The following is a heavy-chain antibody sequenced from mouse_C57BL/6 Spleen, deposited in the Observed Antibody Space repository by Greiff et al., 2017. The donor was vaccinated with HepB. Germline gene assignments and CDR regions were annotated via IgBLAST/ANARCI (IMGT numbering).Heavy chain of an antibody. D-gene: IGHD2-14*01. CDR3: AREGRYDYAMDY. J-gene: IGHJ4*01. CDR2: INPSNGGT. CDR1: GYTFTSYW. V-gene: IGHV1-53*01. Sequence: QVQLQQSGTELVKPGASVKLSCKASGYTFTSYWMHWVKQRPGQGLEWIGNINPSNGGTNYNEKFKSKATLTVDKSSSTAYMQLSSLTSEDSAVYYCAREGRYDYAMDYWGQGTSVTVSS.